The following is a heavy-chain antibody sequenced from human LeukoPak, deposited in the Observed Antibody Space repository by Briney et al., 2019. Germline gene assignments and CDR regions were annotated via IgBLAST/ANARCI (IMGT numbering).Heavy chain of an antibody. CDR1: GYTFTNYG. J-gene: IGHJ3*02. CDR2: MNPNSGNT. D-gene: IGHD1-1*01. CDR3: ARGHFNWNDDAFDI. Sequence: GASVKVSCKPSGYTFTNYGITWVRQAAGQGLEWVGWMNPNSGNTGYAQKLQGRVTITRNTSQSTDYMELSSLSSEDTAVYYCARGHFNWNDDAFDIWGQGTMVTVSS. V-gene: IGHV1-8*01.